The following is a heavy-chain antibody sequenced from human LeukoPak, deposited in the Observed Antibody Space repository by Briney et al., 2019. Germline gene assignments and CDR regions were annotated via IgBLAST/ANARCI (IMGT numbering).Heavy chain of an antibody. V-gene: IGHV3-7*01. CDR1: GFSISGFW. CDR3: ARDHNYFGSERYYDAFDI. CDR2: IRGDGSRL. Sequence: GGSLRLSCVGSGFSISGFWMTWVRQAPGKGLEWVANIRGDGSRLYYVDSVKGRFTISRDNAKNSLYLQMSNLRAEDTSVYYCARDHNYFGSERYYDAFDIWGQGTMVTVSS. J-gene: IGHJ3*02. D-gene: IGHD3-9*01.